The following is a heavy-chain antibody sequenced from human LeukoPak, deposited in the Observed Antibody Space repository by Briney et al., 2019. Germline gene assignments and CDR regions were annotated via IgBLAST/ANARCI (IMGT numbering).Heavy chain of an antibody. Sequence: SQTLSLTCTVSGGSTSSGSYYWSWIRQPAGKGLEWIGRIHTSGSTNYNPSLKSRVTISVDTSKNQFSLKLSSVTAADTAVCYCVRDHAYSSSPYMDVWGKGTTVTVSS. CDR3: VRDHAYSSSPYMDV. CDR2: IHTSGST. V-gene: IGHV4-61*02. J-gene: IGHJ6*03. D-gene: IGHD6-6*01. CDR1: GGSTSSGSYY.